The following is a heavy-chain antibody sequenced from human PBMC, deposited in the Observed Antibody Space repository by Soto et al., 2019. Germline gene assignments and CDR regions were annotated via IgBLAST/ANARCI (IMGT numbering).Heavy chain of an antibody. CDR1: GFTFSSYW. Sequence: GGSLRLSCAASGFTFSSYWMHWVRQAPGKGLVWVSRINSDGSSTRYADSVKGRFTISRDNAKNTLYLQMNSLRAEDTAVYYCARYLGPGDTAMVGYFDYWGQGTLVTVSS. CDR3: ARYLGPGDTAMVGYFDY. J-gene: IGHJ4*02. D-gene: IGHD5-18*01. CDR2: INSDGSST. V-gene: IGHV3-74*01.